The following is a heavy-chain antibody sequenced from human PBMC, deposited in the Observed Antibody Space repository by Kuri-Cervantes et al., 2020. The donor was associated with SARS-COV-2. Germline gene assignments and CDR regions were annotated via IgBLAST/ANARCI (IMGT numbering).Heavy chain of an antibody. D-gene: IGHD1-1*01. CDR3: ARGGNVRAFDI. Sequence: SVKVSCKASGGTFSSYTISWVRQAPGQGLEWMGGIIPIFGTANYAQKSQGRVTITADKSTSTAYMELSSLRSEDTAVYYCARGGNVRAFDIWGQGTMVTVSS. CDR2: IIPIFGTA. V-gene: IGHV1-69*06. J-gene: IGHJ3*02. CDR1: GGTFSSYT.